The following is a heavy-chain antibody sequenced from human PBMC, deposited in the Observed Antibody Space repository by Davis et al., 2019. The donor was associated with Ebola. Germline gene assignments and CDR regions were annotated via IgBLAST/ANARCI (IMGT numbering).Heavy chain of an antibody. J-gene: IGHJ4*02. CDR2: VISNSGDT. D-gene: IGHD5-18*01. V-gene: IGHV1-2*06. CDR1: GYTFTSYG. CDR3: ARGHNYGFEY. Sequence: ASVKVSCKASGYTFTSYGIRWVRQAPGHGLEWMGLVISNSGDTNYAQNFQGRVTMTRDTSISTAYMELSRLTSDDKAMYYCARGHNYGFEYWGQGTLVTVSS.